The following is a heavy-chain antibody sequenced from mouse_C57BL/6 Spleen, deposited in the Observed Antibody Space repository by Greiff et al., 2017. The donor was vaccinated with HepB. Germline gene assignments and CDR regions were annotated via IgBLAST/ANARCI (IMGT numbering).Heavy chain of an antibody. Sequence: VQLQQPGAELVRPGSSVKLSCKASGYTFTSYWMHWVKQRPIQGLEWIGNIDPSDSETHYNQKFKDKATLTVDKSSSTAYMQLSSLTSEDSAVYYCAREEYYGSKSLFAYWGQGTLVTVSA. J-gene: IGHJ3*01. D-gene: IGHD1-1*01. CDR1: GYTFTSYW. CDR2: IDPSDSET. V-gene: IGHV1-52*01. CDR3: AREEYYGSKSLFAY.